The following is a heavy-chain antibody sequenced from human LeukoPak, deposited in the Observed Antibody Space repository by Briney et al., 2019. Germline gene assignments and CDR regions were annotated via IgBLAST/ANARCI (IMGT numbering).Heavy chain of an antibody. CDR2: ISGSGGST. CDR1: GFTFDDYG. V-gene: IGHV3-23*01. Sequence: PGGSLRLSCAASGFTFDDYGMSWVRQAPGKGLEWVSAISGSGGSTYYADSVKGRFTISRDNSKNTLYLQMNSLRAEDTAVYYCAKEAPWGYCSSTSCYLPYWGQGTLVTVSS. D-gene: IGHD2-2*01. J-gene: IGHJ4*02. CDR3: AKEAPWGYCSSTSCYLPY.